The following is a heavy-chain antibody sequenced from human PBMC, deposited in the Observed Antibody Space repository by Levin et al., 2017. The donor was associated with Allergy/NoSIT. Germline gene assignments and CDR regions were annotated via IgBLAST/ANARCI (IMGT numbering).Heavy chain of an antibody. CDR1: GFAFEDFA. D-gene: IGHD3-3*01. V-gene: IGHV3-9*01. J-gene: IGHJ4*02. Sequence: GGSLRLSCAVSGFAFEDFAMHWVRQAPGKGLEWVSGVSWNSGTIAYADSVKGRFTISRDNAKNSLYLQMDSLRSEDTAFYYCADGRYYDFWCGYFRYWSQGSLVTVSS. CDR2: VSWNSGTI. CDR3: ADGRYYDFWCGYFRY.